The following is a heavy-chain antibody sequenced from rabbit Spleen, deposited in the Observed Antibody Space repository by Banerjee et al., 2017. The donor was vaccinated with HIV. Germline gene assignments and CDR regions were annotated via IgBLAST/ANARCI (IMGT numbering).Heavy chain of an antibody. Sequence: QEQLEESGGGLVKPEGSLTLTCKASGVSFSSSSYMCWVRQAPGKGLEWIACIDDGDGSTYYASWVNGRFTISRSTSLNTVTLQMTSLTAADTATYFCARDGISFVSTGWGLTRLDLWGQGTLVTVS. CDR2: IDDGDGST. D-gene: IGHD4-1*01. J-gene: IGHJ3*01. CDR1: GVSFSSSS. CDR3: ARDGISFVSTGWGLTRLDL. V-gene: IGHV1S47*01.